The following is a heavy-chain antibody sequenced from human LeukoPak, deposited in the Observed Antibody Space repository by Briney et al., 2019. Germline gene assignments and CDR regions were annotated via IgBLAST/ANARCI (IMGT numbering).Heavy chain of an antibody. Sequence: ASVKVSCKASGYTFTGYYMHWVRQAPGQGLEWMGRINPNSGGTNYAQKFQGRVTMTRDTSISTAYMELSRLRSDDTAVYYCARDVSGVLWFGELWSPNYHFDYWGQGTLVTVSS. CDR2: INPNSGGT. CDR3: ARDVSGVLWFGELWSPNYHFDY. CDR1: GYTFTGYY. D-gene: IGHD3-10*01. J-gene: IGHJ4*02. V-gene: IGHV1-2*06.